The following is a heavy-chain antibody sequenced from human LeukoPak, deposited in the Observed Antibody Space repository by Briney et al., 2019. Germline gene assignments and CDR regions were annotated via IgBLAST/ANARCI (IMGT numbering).Heavy chain of an antibody. V-gene: IGHV5-51*03. J-gene: IGHJ4*02. CDR1: GYRFTNYR. CDR3: ARLDEGFYYDAFGNNF. Sequence: KPGESLKISCKGSGYRFTNYRIGWVRQMPGKGLEWMGIIYPGDSETTYSPSFQGQVTISADTSINTAYLQWNTLKASDTAMYYCARLDEGFYYDAFGNNFWGQGTLVTVAS. CDR2: IYPGDSET. D-gene: IGHD3-22*01.